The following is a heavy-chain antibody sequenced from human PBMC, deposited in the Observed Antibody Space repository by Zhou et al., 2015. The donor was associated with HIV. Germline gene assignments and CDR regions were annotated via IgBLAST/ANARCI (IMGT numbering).Heavy chain of an antibody. D-gene: IGHD2-15*01. V-gene: IGHV1-69*06. CDR3: ARTGGGYCSGGSCYPHPHYYYGMDV. CDR1: GGTFSTHG. J-gene: IGHJ6*02. CDR2: ITPVLGTT. Sequence: QVQLVQSGAEVKKPGSSVEVSCKASGGTFSTHGITWVRQVPGQGLEWMGGITPVLGTTKYAQKFQGRVSITADKSTSTAYMELSSLRSEDTAVYYCARTGGGYCSGGSCYPHPHYYYGMDVWGQGTTVTVSS.